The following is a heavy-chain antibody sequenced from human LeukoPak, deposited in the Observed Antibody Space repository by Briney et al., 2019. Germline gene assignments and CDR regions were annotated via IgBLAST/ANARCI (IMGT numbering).Heavy chain of an antibody. CDR2: IIPILGIA. CDR1: GGTFSSYT. D-gene: IGHD2-2*01. J-gene: IGHJ4*02. CDR3: ARDLEAINTVPAAAGDY. V-gene: IGHV1-69*04. Sequence: SVKVSCKASGGTFSSYTISWVRQAPGQGLEWMGRIIPILGIANYAQKFQGRVTITADKSTSTAYMELSSLRSEDTAVYYCARDLEAINTVPAAAGDYWGQGTLVTVSS.